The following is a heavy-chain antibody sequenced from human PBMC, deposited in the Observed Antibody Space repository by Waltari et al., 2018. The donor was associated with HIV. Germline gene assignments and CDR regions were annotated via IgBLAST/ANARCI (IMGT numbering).Heavy chain of an antibody. J-gene: IGHJ4*02. D-gene: IGHD3-10*01. V-gene: IGHV3-30*03. Sequence: QVQLVESGGGVVEPGDVLRLSCAASGPDFGSHGMRWVRQAPGKGLEWLAAISYDGMKKYYGDSLRGRLTISRDNSKKTLYLQMNTLRPEDTAIYFCARDSSQVHWFGESLALWGQGTLVIVSS. CDR2: ISYDGMKK. CDR3: ARDSSQVHWFGESLAL. CDR1: GPDFGSHG.